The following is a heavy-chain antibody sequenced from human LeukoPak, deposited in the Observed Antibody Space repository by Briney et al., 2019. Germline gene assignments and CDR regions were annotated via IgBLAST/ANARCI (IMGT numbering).Heavy chain of an antibody. CDR3: AKEGCSSTSCYTLD. J-gene: IGHJ4*02. D-gene: IGHD2-2*02. V-gene: IGHV3-23*01. Sequence: GGSLRLSCAASGFTFSSYWMSWVRQAPGKGLEWVSAISGSGGSAYYADSVKGRFTISRDNSKNTLYLQMNSLRAEDTAVYYCAKEGCSSTSCYTLDWGQGTLVTVSS. CDR1: GFTFSSYW. CDR2: ISGSGGSA.